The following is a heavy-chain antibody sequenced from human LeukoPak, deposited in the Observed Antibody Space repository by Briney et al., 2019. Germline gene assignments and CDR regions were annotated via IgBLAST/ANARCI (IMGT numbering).Heavy chain of an antibody. Sequence: GGSLRLSCAASGFTFDDYAMHWVRQAPGKGLEWVSGISWNSGSIGYVDSVKGRFTISRDNAKNSLYMQMNSLRAEDTAFYYCAKGGRRQWGNFDFWGQGILVAVSS. D-gene: IGHD6-19*01. V-gene: IGHV3-9*01. CDR1: GFTFDDYA. CDR2: ISWNSGSI. CDR3: AKGGRRQWGNFDF. J-gene: IGHJ4*02.